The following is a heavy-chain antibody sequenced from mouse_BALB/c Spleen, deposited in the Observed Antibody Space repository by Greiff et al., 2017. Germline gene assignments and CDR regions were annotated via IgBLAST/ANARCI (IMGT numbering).Heavy chain of an antibody. CDR2: ISSGGSYT. J-gene: IGHJ2*01. Sequence: EVKLMESGGDLVKPGGSLKLSCAASGFTFSSYGMSWVRQTPDKRLEWVATISSGGSYTYYPDSVKGRFTISRDNAKNTLYLQMSSLKSEDTAMYYCARAHDYYGSSSFDYWGQGTTLTVSS. CDR1: GFTFSSYG. D-gene: IGHD1-1*01. V-gene: IGHV5-6*01. CDR3: ARAHDYYGSSSFDY.